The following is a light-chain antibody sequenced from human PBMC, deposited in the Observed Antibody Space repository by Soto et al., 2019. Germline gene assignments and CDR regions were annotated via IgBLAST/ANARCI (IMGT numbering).Light chain of an antibody. CDR3: QQYHTYSPDT. V-gene: IGKV1-5*01. CDR1: QSISSL. Sequence: DIQMTQSPSTLSASVGDRVTITCRASQSISSLLAWYQQKPGRAPELLIYDASNLESGVPSRFSGSGSGTEFTLTISSLQPDDFATYYCQQYHTYSPDTFGQGTKLEI. CDR2: DAS. J-gene: IGKJ2*01.